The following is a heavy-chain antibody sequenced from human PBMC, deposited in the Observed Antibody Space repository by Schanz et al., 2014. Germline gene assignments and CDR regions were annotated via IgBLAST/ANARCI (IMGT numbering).Heavy chain of an antibody. V-gene: IGHV3-30*02. CDR1: GFIFSNHG. Sequence: QAELVESGGGVVQPGGSLRLSCEASGFIFSNHGMNWVRQAPGKGLEWVAFIQHDGSRTYYTASLKGRVTISRENGKNSLYLQMNSLRVDDTAFYFCAKVRGDQRGAFDSWGQGTLVTVSS. D-gene: IGHD4-17*01. CDR3: AKVRGDQRGAFDS. CDR2: IQHDGSRT. J-gene: IGHJ4*02.